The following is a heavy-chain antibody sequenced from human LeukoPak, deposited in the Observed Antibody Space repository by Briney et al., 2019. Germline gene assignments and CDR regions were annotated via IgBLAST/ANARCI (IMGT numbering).Heavy chain of an antibody. V-gene: IGHV7-4-1*02. D-gene: IGHD5-12*01. CDR2: INTNTGNP. Sequence: ASVKVSCKASGYTFTSYAMNWVRQAPGQGLEWMGWINTNTGNPTYAQGFTGRFVFSLDTSVSTAYLQISSLKAEDTAVYYCARGCIDSYSGLGGVYFDYWGQGTLVTVSS. CDR1: GYTFTSYA. CDR3: ARGCIDSYSGLGGVYFDY. J-gene: IGHJ4*02.